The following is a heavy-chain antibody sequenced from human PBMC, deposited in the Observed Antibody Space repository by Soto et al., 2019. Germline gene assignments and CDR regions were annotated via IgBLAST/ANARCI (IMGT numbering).Heavy chain of an antibody. D-gene: IGHD2-2*01. CDR3: AREDIAVVPAEPNYYYYYMDV. J-gene: IGHJ6*03. CDR2: ISSSSSTI. Sequence: GGSLRLSCAASGFTFSRYSMNWVRQAPGKGLEGVSYISSSSSTIHYADSVKGRFTISRDNAKNSLYLQMNSLRAEDRAVYYCAREDIAVVPAEPNYYYYYMDVWGKGTTVTVSS. CDR1: GFTFSRYS. V-gene: IGHV3-48*01.